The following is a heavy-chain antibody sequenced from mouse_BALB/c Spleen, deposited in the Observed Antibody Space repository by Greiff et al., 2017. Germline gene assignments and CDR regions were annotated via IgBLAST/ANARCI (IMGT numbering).Heavy chain of an antibody. CDR2: INPSTGYT. Sequence: VKLQESGAELAKPGASVKMSCKASGYTFTSYWMHWVKQRPGQGLEWIGYINPSTGYTEYNQKFKDKATLTADKSSSTAYMQLSSLTSEDSAVYYCAKGSRVGDYWGQGTTLTVSS. J-gene: IGHJ2*01. CDR1: GYTFTSYW. CDR3: AKGSRVGDY. D-gene: IGHD1-1*01. V-gene: IGHV1-7*01.